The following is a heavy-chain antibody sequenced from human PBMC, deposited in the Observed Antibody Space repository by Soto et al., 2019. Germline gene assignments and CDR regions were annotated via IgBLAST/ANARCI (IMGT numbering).Heavy chain of an antibody. CDR3: ARYSSGWSATYYGMDV. CDR1: GYTFTSYG. J-gene: IGHJ6*02. Sequence: GASVKVSCKASGYTFTSYGISWVRQAPGQGLKWMGWISAYNGNTNYAQKLQGRVTMTTDTSTSTAYMELRSLRSDDTAVYYCARYSSGWSATYYGMDVWGQGTTVTVSS. V-gene: IGHV1-18*01. CDR2: ISAYNGNT. D-gene: IGHD6-19*01.